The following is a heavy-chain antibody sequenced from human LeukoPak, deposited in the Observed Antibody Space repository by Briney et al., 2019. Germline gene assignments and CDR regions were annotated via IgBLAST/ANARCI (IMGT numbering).Heavy chain of an antibody. V-gene: IGHV6-1*01. CDR3: ARETRGIATADFDP. CDR2: TYYRSKWYN. J-gene: IGHJ5*02. D-gene: IGHD6-13*01. Sequence: SQTPSLTCAISGDSVSSSTAAWNWIRQSPSRGHEWLGRTYYRSKWYNDYAVSVKSRITINPDTSKNQFSLQLNSVTPEDTAVYYCARETRGIATADFDPWGQGTLVTVSS. CDR1: GDSVSSSTAA.